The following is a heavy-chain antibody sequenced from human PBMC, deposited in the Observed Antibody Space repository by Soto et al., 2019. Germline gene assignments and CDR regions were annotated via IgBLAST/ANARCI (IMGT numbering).Heavy chain of an antibody. J-gene: IGHJ6*02. V-gene: IGHV1-69*13. D-gene: IGHD4-17*01. Sequence: EASVKVSCKAYDFSSYAISWVRQAPGQGLEWMGGIIPIFGTANYAQKFQGRVTITADESTSTAYMELSSLRSEDTAVYYCARGNYGGNPADYYYGMDVWGQGTTVTVSS. CDR3: ARGNYGGNPADYYYGMDV. CDR2: IIPIFGTA. CDR1: DFSSYA.